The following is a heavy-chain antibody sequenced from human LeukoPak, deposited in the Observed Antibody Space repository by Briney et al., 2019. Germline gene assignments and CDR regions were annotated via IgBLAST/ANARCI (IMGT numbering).Heavy chain of an antibody. CDR1: GFTLNNAW. CDR3: CKVVRGKNFFEN. CDR2: IKGNNDGGTT. J-gene: IGHJ4*02. V-gene: IGHV3-15*01. Sequence: PGGSLRLSCVASGFTLNNAWMSWVRQAPGKGLEWVGHIKGNNDGGTTDHAPPVKGRFTISRDDSKNTLSLQMNSLKPEDTAVYYCCKVVRGKNFFENWGQGTLVAVSS. D-gene: IGHD6-6*01.